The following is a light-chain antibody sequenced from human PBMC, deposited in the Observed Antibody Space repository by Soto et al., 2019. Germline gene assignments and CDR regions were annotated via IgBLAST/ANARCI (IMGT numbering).Light chain of an antibody. CDR3: QQYYTYPQA. Sequence: AIRMTQSPSSLSASTGDRVTITCRASQDISTYLAWYQQKPGKAPKVLIYTASTLHSGVPSRFSGSGSGTDFTLTISPLQSEDFATYYCQQYYTYPQAFGGGTKVEI. J-gene: IGKJ4*01. CDR1: QDISTY. V-gene: IGKV1-8*01. CDR2: TAS.